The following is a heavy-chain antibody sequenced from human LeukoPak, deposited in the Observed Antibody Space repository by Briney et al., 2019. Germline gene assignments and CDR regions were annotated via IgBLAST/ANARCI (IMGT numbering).Heavy chain of an antibody. CDR3: ASTLTRWTFDY. Sequence: GGSLRLSCAASGFTFSSYAMHWVRQAPGKGLEWLAVISSDGSLEYYADSVKGRFTISRDNSKYTLYLQMNSLRAEDTAVYYCASTLTRWTFDYWGQGTLVTVSS. D-gene: IGHD4-23*01. V-gene: IGHV3-30-3*01. CDR1: GFTFSSYA. CDR2: ISSDGSLE. J-gene: IGHJ4*02.